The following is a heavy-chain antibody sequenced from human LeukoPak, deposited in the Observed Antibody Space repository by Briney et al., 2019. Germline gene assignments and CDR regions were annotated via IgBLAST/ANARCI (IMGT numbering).Heavy chain of an antibody. Sequence: GGSLRLSCVSSGFTFSGSAMHWVRQASGKGLERVGRIRSKANSYATAYAASVKGRFTISRDDSKNTAYLQLNSLKTEDTAVYCCTRNSLMPDAFDIWGQRTMVTASS. CDR3: TRNSLMPDAFDI. V-gene: IGHV3-73*01. J-gene: IGHJ3*02. D-gene: IGHD1-14*01. CDR2: IRSKANSYAT. CDR1: GFTFSGSA.